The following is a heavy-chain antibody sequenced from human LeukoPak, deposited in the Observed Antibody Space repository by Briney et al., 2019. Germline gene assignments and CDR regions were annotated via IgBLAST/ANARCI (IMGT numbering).Heavy chain of an antibody. Sequence: SVKVSSRASGGTFISYAIRWVRQAPGEGLEGMGGIIPIFGTANYAQKFQSRVTITADESTSTAYMELGSLRSEDTAVYYCAREGDQLERRAHYYYGIDVWGKGTTVTVSS. V-gene: IGHV1-69*13. CDR2: IIPIFGTA. D-gene: IGHD1-1*01. J-gene: IGHJ6*04. CDR3: AREGDQLERRAHYYYGIDV. CDR1: GGTFISYA.